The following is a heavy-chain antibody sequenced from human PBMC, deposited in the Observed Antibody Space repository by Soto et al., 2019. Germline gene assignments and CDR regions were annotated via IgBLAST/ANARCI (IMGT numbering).Heavy chain of an antibody. D-gene: IGHD1-7*01. V-gene: IGHV4-30-4*01. Sequence: PSETLSLTCTVSGGSIRNGDYYWGWIRQPPGRGLEWIGYVYYSGTTYSHPSLNSRVSISVDTSENQFSLRLTSVTAADTAVYYCARDLLELRRNYYYYYGMDVWGQGTTVTVSS. CDR1: GGSIRNGDYY. CDR3: ARDLLELRRNYYYYYGMDV. J-gene: IGHJ6*02. CDR2: VYYSGTT.